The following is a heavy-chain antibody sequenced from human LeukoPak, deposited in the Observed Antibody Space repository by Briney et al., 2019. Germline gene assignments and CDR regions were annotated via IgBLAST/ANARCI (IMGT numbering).Heavy chain of an antibody. D-gene: IGHD5/OR15-5a*01. CDR1: GGSISSGGYY. V-gene: IGHV4-31*03. J-gene: IGHJ5*02. Sequence: SETLSLTCTVSGGSISSGGYYWSWIRQHPGTGLEWIGYIYYSGSTYYNPSLKSRVTISVDTSKNQFSLKLSSVTAADTAVYYCARSVVTFPCLFDPWGQGTLVTVSS. CDR3: ARSVVTFPCLFDP. CDR2: IYYSGST.